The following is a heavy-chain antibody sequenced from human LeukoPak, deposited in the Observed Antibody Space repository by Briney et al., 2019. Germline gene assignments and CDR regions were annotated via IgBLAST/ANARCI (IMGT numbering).Heavy chain of an antibody. CDR1: GGSISSYY. V-gene: IGHV4-4*07. D-gene: IGHD3-10*01. CDR3: ARGFYGSSPAIDAPTGAYYYYMDV. J-gene: IGHJ6*03. CDR2: IYTSGST. Sequence: SETLSLTCTVSGGSISSYYWSWIRQPAGKGLEWIGRIYTSGSTNYNPSLKSRVTISVDTSKNQFSLKLSSVTAADTAVYYCARGFYGSSPAIDAPTGAYYYYMDVWGKGTTVTVSS.